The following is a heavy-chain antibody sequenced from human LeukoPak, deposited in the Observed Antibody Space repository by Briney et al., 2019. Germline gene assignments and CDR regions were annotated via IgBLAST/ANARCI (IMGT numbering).Heavy chain of an antibody. J-gene: IGHJ5*02. V-gene: IGHV1-18*01. CDR2: ISAYNGNT. CDR1: GYTFTSYG. D-gene: IGHD3-3*01. CDR3: ASWNTIFGVVSYNWFDP. Sequence: ASVKVSCKASGYTFTSYGISWVRQAPGQGLEWMGWISAYNGNTNYAQKLQGRVTMTTDTSTSTAYMELRSLRSDDTAVYYCASWNTIFGVVSYNWFDPWGQGTLVTVSS.